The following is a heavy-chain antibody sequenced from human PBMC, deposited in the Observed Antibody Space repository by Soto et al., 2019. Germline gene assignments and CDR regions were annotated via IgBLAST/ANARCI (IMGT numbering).Heavy chain of an antibody. V-gene: IGHV1-69*13. CDR1: GGTFSSCS. J-gene: IGHJ3*02. CDR3: ASPRPGYSSLGAFDI. Sequence: SVKVSCKASGGTFSSCSMSWVREAPGQGLEWMGGIIPIFGTANYAQKFQGRVTITADESTSTAYMELSSLRSEDTAVYYCASPRPGYSSLGAFDIWGQGTMVTVSS. D-gene: IGHD6-19*01. CDR2: IIPIFGTA.